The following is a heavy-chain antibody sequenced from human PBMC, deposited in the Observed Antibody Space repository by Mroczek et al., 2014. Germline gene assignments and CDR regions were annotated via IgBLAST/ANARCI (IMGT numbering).Heavy chain of an antibody. Sequence: VQLVESGGGLVQPGRSLRLSCAASGFTFDDYAMHWVRQAPGKGLEWVSGISWNSGSIGYADSVKGRFTISRDNAKNSLYLQMNSLRAEDTALYYCAKXDYGDYGVFQHWGQGTLVTVSS. CDR2: ISWNSGSI. CDR3: AKXDYGDYGVFQH. V-gene: IGHV3-9*01. CDR1: GFTFDDYA. J-gene: IGHJ1*01. D-gene: IGHD4-17*01.